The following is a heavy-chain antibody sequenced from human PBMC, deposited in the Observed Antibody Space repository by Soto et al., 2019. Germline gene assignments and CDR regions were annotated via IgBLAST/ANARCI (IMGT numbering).Heavy chain of an antibody. D-gene: IGHD6-13*01. J-gene: IGHJ6*02. CDR3: ARLVQRSPGDYYYGMDV. CDR2: IDPSDSYT. V-gene: IGHV5-10-1*01. Sequence: GESLKISCKGSGYSFTSYWIIWVRQMPGKGLEWMGRIDPSDSYTNYSPSFQGHVTISADKSISTAYLQWSSLKASDTAMYYCARLVQRSPGDYYYGMDVWGQGTTVTVS. CDR1: GYSFTSYW.